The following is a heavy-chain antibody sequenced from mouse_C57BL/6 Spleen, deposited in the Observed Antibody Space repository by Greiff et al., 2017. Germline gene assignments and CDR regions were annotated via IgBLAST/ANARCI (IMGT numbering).Heavy chain of an antibody. CDR1: GFNFSSYA. J-gene: IGHJ3*01. V-gene: IGHV5-4*01. CDR3: ARDGSKAWFAY. CDR2: ISDGGSYT. Sequence: DVQLVESGGGLVKPGGSLKLSCAASGFNFSSYAMSWVRQTPEKRLECVATISDGGSYTYYPANVKGRFTISRDNAKNNLYLQMSHLKSEDTAMYYCARDGSKAWFAYWGQGTLVTVSA. D-gene: IGHD1-3*01.